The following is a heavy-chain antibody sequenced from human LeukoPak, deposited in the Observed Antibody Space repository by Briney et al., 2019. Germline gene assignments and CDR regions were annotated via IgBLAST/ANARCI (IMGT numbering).Heavy chain of an antibody. CDR3: ARDLVDYGGNSVMGYFDY. Sequence: ASVKVSCKASGGTFSSYAISWVRQAPGQGLEWMGRIIPILGIANYAQKFQGRVTITADKSTSTAYMELSSLRSEDTAVYYCARDLVDYGGNSVMGYFDYWGQGTLVTVSS. J-gene: IGHJ4*02. CDR1: GGTFSSYA. D-gene: IGHD4-23*01. V-gene: IGHV1-69*04. CDR2: IIPILGIA.